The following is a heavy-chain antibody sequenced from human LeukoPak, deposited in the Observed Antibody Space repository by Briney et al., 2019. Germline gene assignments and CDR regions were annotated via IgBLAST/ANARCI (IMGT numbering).Heavy chain of an antibody. J-gene: IGHJ4*02. D-gene: IGHD3-3*01. V-gene: IGHV3-23*01. CDR3: ARGFLDFDS. CDR1: GFTFSSYV. Sequence: GGSLRLSCAASGFTFSSYVMGWVRQVPGKGLEWLSAINGGGVTTSYADSVKGRFTISRDDSKNTVYLQMNSLRAEDTALYYCARGFLDFDSWGQGTLVIVSS. CDR2: INGGGVTT.